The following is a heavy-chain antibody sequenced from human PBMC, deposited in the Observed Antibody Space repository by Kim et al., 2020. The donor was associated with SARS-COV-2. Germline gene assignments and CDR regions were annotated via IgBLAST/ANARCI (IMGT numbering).Heavy chain of an antibody. CDR2: ST. Sequence: STNYNTSLTSRVTISLDTSKNHFSLRLTAVTAADTAVYYCARVGGGVGGFDYWGQGTWSPSPQ. V-gene: IGHV4-59*01. CDR3: ARVGGGVGGFDY. J-gene: IGHJ4*02. D-gene: IGHD3-3*01.